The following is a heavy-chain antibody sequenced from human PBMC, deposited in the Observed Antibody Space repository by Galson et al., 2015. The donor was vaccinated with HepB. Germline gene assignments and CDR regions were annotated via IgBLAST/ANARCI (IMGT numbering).Heavy chain of an antibody. CDR3: VNRVWLDS. CDR1: GFTFRSYI. V-gene: IGHV3-21*04. Sequence: SLRLSCAGSGFTFRSYIMNWVRQAPGKGLEWVSSISSSSSYIYYADSVKGRVTISRDNSKNTLYLQMNSLRVEDTAVYYCVNRVWLDSWGQGTLVTVSS. CDR2: ISSSSSYI. D-gene: IGHD2-21*01. J-gene: IGHJ4*02.